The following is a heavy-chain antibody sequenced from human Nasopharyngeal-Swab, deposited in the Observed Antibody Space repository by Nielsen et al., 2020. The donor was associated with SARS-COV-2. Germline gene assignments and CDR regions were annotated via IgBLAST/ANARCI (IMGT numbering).Heavy chain of an antibody. CDR1: GFTFSSYG. V-gene: IGHV3-30*18. CDR3: AKDPGYNP. CDR2: ISYDGSNK. J-gene: IGHJ5*02. Sequence: GGSLRLSCAASGFTFSSYGMHWVRQAPGKGLEWVAVISYDGSNKYYADSVKGRFTISRDNSKNTLYLQMNSLRAEDTAVYYCAKDPGYNPWGQGTLVTVSS. D-gene: IGHD5-24*01.